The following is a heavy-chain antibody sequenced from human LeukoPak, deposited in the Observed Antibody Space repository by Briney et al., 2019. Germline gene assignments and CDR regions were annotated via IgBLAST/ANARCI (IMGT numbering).Heavy chain of an antibody. CDR2: ISSSSSTI. D-gene: IGHD5-24*01. CDR1: GFTFSSYS. Sequence: GGFLRLSCAASGFTFSSYSMNWVRQAPGKGLEWVSYISSSSSTIYYADSVKGRFTISRDNAKNSLYLQMNSLRAEDTAVYYCASTRDHPHWGQGTLITVSS. V-gene: IGHV3-48*04. CDR3: ASTRDHPH. J-gene: IGHJ4*02.